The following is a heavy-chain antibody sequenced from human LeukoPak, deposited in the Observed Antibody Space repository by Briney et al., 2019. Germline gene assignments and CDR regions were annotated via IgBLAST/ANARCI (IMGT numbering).Heavy chain of an antibody. J-gene: IGHJ6*02. CDR1: GGTFSSYA. Sequence: ASVKVSCKASGGTFSSYAISWVRQAPGQGLEWMGGIIPIFGTANYAQKFQGRVTITADESTSTAYMELSSLSSEDTAVYYCARATGGATVVVVAATPLGMDVWGQGTTVTVSS. CDR3: ARATGGATVVVVAATPLGMDV. V-gene: IGHV1-69*01. CDR2: IIPIFGTA. D-gene: IGHD2-15*01.